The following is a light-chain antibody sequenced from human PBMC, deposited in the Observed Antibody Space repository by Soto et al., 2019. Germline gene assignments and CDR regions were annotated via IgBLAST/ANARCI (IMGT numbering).Light chain of an antibody. CDR3: QQYNSDPMYT. CDR1: QSISSW. CDR2: KAS. V-gene: IGKV1-5*03. Sequence: DIQMTQSPSTLSASVGDRVTITCRASQSISSWLAWYQQKPGKAPKLLIYKASSLESGVPSRWSGSGSGAEFTLTISSLEHDDFAAYYCQQYNSDPMYTFGQGTKLEIK. J-gene: IGKJ2*01.